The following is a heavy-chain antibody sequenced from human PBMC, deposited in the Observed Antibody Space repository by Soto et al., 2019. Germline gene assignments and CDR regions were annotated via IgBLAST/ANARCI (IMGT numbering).Heavy chain of an antibody. CDR3: AQRQVGQDYVCGSYRILGACDI. CDR2: IYWDDDK. J-gene: IGHJ3*02. D-gene: IGHD3-16*02. Sequence: QITLKESGPTLVKPTQTLTLTCTFSGFSLSTSGVGVGWISQPPGKALEWLALIYWDDDKRSSPSLKSRLTITKDTSKHQVVLTMTNMDPVDKASYYCAQRQVGQDYVCGSYRILGACDIWGPGTMVTVSS. V-gene: IGHV2-5*02. CDR1: GFSLSTSGVG.